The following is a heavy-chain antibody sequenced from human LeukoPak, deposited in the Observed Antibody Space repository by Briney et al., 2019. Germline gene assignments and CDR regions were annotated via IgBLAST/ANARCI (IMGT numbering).Heavy chain of an antibody. CDR1: GFTFSTYW. V-gene: IGHV3-7*01. CDR3: ARDFGSIAAAGTLGGAFDI. D-gene: IGHD6-13*01. Sequence: PGGSLRLSCAASGFTFSTYWMSWVRQAPGKGLEWVANIKEDGSEKFHVGSVRGRFTISRDNAKNSLYLQMNSLRAEDTAVYYCARDFGSIAAAGTLGGAFDIWGQGTMVTVSS. J-gene: IGHJ3*02. CDR2: IKEDGSEK.